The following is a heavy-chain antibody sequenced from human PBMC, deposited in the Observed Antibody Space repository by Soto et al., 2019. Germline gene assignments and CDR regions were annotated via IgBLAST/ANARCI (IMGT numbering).Heavy chain of an antibody. CDR2: IKQDGSEK. J-gene: IGHJ3*02. V-gene: IGHV3-7*01. D-gene: IGHD2-21*01. CDR1: GFTFSSYW. CDR3: ARSRAATVTTFCGGDCYYDAFDI. Sequence: GGSLRLSCAASGFTFSSYWMSWVRQAPGKGLEWVANIKQDGSEKYYVDSVKGRFTISRDNAKNSLYLQMNSLGAEDTAVYYCARSRAATVTTFCGGDCYYDAFDIWGQGTMVTVSS.